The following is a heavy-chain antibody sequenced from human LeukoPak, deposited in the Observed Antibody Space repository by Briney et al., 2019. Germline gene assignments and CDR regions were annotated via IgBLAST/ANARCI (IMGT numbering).Heavy chain of an antibody. Sequence: GGSLRLSCAASGFTFSSYDMHWVRQATGKGLEWVSAIGAAGDTYYPGSVKGRFTISRDNAKNSLYLQMNSLRAEDTAVYYCARSLTGALQRRDIDYWGQGILVTVSS. CDR1: GFTFSSYD. V-gene: IGHV3-13*01. J-gene: IGHJ4*02. CDR3: ARSLTGALQRRDIDY. CDR2: IGAAGDT. D-gene: IGHD1-26*01.